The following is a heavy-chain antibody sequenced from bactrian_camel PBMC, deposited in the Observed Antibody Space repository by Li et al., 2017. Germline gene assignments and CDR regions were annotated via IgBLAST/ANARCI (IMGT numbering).Heavy chain of an antibody. CDR2: ISPDGKE. D-gene: IGHD3*01. CDR3: AADRALDDDCYVGSSYTDFAY. Sequence: QVQLVESGGGSAQIGGSLTLACAASRGFDDANAEWGWFRQAPGAQCEMVASISPDGKEYYSDSVKGRFTISKDNIRNTLYLQMNSLKPEDTAMYYCAADRALDDDCYVGSSYTDFAYWGQGTQVTVS. J-gene: IGHJ6*01. CDR1: RGFDDANA. V-gene: IGHV3S53*01.